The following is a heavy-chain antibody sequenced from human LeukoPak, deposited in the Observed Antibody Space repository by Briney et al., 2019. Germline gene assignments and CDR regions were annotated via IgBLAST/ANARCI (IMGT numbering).Heavy chain of an antibody. D-gene: IGHD6-19*01. Sequence: SVKVSCKASGGTFSSYAISWVRQAPGQGLEWMGGIIPIFGTANYAQKFQGRVTITADESTSTAYMELSSLRSEDTAVYYCARGVFLNSCWYLAPFDYWGQATLVTVSS. CDR3: ARGVFLNSCWYLAPFDY. CDR1: GGTFSSYA. V-gene: IGHV1-69*13. CDR2: IIPIFGTA. J-gene: IGHJ4*02.